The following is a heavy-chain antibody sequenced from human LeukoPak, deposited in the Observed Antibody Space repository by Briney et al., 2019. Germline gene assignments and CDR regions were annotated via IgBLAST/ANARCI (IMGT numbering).Heavy chain of an antibody. CDR3: AGRDGYNFFQH. J-gene: IGHJ1*01. CDR1: GFTVSSNY. D-gene: IGHD5-24*01. V-gene: IGHV3-53*01. Sequence: GGSLRLSCAASGFTVSSNYMSWVRQAPGKGLEWVSVIYRSGDTYYADSVKGRFTISRDNSQNTLYLQMNSLGAEDTAVYYCAGRDGYNFFQHWGQGTLVTVSS. CDR2: IYRSGDT.